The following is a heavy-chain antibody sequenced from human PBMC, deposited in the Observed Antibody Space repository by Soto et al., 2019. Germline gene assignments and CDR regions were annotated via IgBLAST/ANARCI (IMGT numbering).Heavy chain of an antibody. J-gene: IGHJ5*02. V-gene: IGHV3-9*01. D-gene: IGHD1-7*01. CDR3: AKDSAVRYNWNYGLSWFGP. CDR1: GFTFDDYA. CDR2: ISWNSGSI. Sequence: GGSLRLSCAASGFTFDDYAMHWVRQAPGKGLEWVSGISWNSGSIGYADSVKGRFTISRDNAKNSLHLQMNSLRAEDTALYYCAKDSAVRYNWNYGLSWFGPWGQGTLVTVSS.